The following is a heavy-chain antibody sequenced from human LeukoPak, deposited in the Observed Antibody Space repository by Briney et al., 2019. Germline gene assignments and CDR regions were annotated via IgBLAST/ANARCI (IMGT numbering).Heavy chain of an antibody. CDR1: GFTFSDYY. Sequence: KPGGSLRLSCAASGFTFSDYYMSWVRQAPGKGLEWVSYISSGSSYTDYADSVKGRYTISRDNSKNTLYLQMNSLRAEDTAVYYCARGPPLIAVAGTFFDYWGQGTLVTVSS. J-gene: IGHJ4*02. V-gene: IGHV3-11*05. CDR2: ISSGSSYT. D-gene: IGHD6-19*01. CDR3: ARGPPLIAVAGTFFDY.